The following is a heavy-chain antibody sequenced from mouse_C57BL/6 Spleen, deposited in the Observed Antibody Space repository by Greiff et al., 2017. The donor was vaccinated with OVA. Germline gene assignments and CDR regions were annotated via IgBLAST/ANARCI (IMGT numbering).Heavy chain of an antibody. J-gene: IGHJ2*01. CDR2: IDPSDSYT. V-gene: IGHV1-69*01. Sequence: QVQLQQPGAELVMPGASVKLSCKASGYTFTSYWMHWVKQRPGQGLEWIGEIDPSDSYTNYNQKFKGKSTLTVDKSSSTAYMRLTSLTSGDSAVYYCARSDFFDYWGQGTPLPVSS. CDR3: ARSDFFDY. CDR1: GYTFTSYW.